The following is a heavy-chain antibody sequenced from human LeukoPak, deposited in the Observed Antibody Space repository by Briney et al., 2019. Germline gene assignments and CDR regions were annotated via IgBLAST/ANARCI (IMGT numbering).Heavy chain of an antibody. CDR3: ARRQGGAGAYFDL. CDR2: IIDGGSS. Sequence: SETLCLTCAVSIDSFRRDYWSCGPQPPGKGLEWSGEIIDGGSSIYNPSLKSRVTISADTSKSQFSLKVTSVTAADTAVYYCARRQGGAGAYFDLGGQGTLVTVSS. D-gene: IGHD1-26*01. CDR1: IDSFRRDY. V-gene: IGHV4-34*12. J-gene: IGHJ4*02.